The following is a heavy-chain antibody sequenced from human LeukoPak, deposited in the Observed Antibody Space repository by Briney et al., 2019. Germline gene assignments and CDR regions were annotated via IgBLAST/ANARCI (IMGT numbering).Heavy chain of an antibody. CDR1: GFTFSSYA. CDR2: ISGSGGST. CDR3: AKRDSSSSSYRSSWYSLDY. J-gene: IGHJ4*02. V-gene: IGHV3-23*01. D-gene: IGHD6-13*01. Sequence: GGSLRLSCAASGFTFSSYAMSWVRQAPGKGLEWVSAISGSGGSTYYADSVKGRFTISRDNSKNTLYLQMNSLRAEDTAVYYCAKRDSSSSSYRSSWYSLDYWGQGTLVTVSS.